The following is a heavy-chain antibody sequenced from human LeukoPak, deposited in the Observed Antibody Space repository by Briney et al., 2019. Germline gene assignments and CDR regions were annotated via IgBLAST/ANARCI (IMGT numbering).Heavy chain of an antibody. CDR2: FDPEDGET. CDR1: GYTLTELS. CDR3: ATPRGDDSSGYYFVFDY. Sequence: ASVKVSCKXSGYTLTELSMHWVRQAPGKGLEWMGGFDPEDGETIYAQKFQGRVTMTEDTSTDTAYMELSSLRSEDTAVYYCATPRGDDSSGYYFVFDYWGQGTLVTVSS. J-gene: IGHJ4*02. D-gene: IGHD3-22*01. V-gene: IGHV1-24*01.